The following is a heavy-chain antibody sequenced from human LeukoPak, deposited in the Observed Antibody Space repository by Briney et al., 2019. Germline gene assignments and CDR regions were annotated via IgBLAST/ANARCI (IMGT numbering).Heavy chain of an antibody. D-gene: IGHD3-22*01. CDR3: ARDNYDSSTPYYFDY. J-gene: IGHJ4*02. Sequence: LSGGSLRLSCAASGFTFSSYGMNWVRQAPGKGLEWVSYISSSGSTIYYADSVKGRFTISRDNAKNSLYLQMNSLRAEDTAVYYCARDNYDSSTPYYFDYWGQGTLVTVSS. CDR2: ISSSGSTI. CDR1: GFTFSSYG. V-gene: IGHV3-48*04.